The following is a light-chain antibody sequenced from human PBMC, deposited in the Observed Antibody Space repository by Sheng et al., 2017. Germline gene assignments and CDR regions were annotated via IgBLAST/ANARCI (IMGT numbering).Light chain of an antibody. CDR3: QQYNDWPGIT. CDR1: ESVSSN. Sequence: EIVMTQSPGTLSVSPGERATLSCRASESVSSNLAWYQQKPGQAPRLLIYGASTRATGIPARFSGSGSGTEFTLTISSLQSEDFAVYYCQQYNDWPGITFGPGTKVDIK. V-gene: IGKV3-15*01. J-gene: IGKJ3*01. CDR2: GAS.